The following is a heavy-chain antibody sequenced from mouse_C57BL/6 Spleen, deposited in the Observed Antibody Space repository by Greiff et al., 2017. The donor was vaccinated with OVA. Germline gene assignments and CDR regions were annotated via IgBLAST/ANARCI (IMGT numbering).Heavy chain of an antibody. J-gene: IGHJ2*01. CDR3: ARRGDGYYDYFDD. V-gene: IGHV3-6*01. CDR1: GYSITSGYY. CDR2: ISYDGSN. D-gene: IGHD2-3*01. Sequence: ESGPGLVKPSQSLSLTCSVTGYSITSGYYWNWIRQFPGNKLEWMGYISYDGSNNYNPSLKNRISITRDTSKNQFFLKLNSVTTEDTATCYCARRGDGYYDYFDDWGQGTTLTVSS.